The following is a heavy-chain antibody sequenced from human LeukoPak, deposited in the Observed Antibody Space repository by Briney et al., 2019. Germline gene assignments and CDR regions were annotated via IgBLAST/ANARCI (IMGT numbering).Heavy chain of an antibody. Sequence: SETLSLTCTVSGGSISSSSYYWSWIRQPAGRGLEWIGRIHTSGSTNYNPSLKSRVTISVDRFKNQFSLKLSSVTAADTAVYYCARGLWDDFWSGPDAFDIWGQGTMVTVSS. V-gene: IGHV4-61*02. CDR3: ARGLWDDFWSGPDAFDI. J-gene: IGHJ3*02. CDR2: IHTSGST. CDR1: GGSISSSSYY. D-gene: IGHD3-3*01.